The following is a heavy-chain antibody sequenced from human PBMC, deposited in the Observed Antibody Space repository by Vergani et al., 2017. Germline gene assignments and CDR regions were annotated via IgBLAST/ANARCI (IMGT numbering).Heavy chain of an antibody. CDR2: IHTRGST. CDR3: ARGSCLGGSCYKPLFGY. Sequence: QVQLQESGPGLVKPSQTLSLTCTVSGGSINSHNYYWSWIRQPAGKGLEWIGRIHTRGSTNYNSSLKSRVTMSRDTSKNQFSLNLTSVTAADTAVYYWARGSCLGGSCYKPLFGYWGQGILVTVSS. J-gene: IGHJ4*02. V-gene: IGHV4-61*02. D-gene: IGHD2-15*01. CDR1: GGSINSHNYY.